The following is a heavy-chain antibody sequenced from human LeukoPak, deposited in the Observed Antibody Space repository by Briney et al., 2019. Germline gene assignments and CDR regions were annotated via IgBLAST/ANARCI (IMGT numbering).Heavy chain of an antibody. J-gene: IGHJ4*02. CDR2: IRSKAYGGTT. Sequence: PGGSLRLSCTASGFTFGDYAMSWVRQAPGKGLEWVGFIRSKAYGGTTEYAASVKGRFTISRDDSKSIAYLQMNSLKTEDTAVYYCTRSVAGFGELRPPLFDYWGQGTLVTVSS. D-gene: IGHD3-10*01. CDR1: GFTFGDYA. V-gene: IGHV3-49*04. CDR3: TRSVAGFGELRPPLFDY.